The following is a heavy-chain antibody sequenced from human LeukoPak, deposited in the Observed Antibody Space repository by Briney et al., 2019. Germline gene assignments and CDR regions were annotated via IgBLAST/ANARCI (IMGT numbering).Heavy chain of an antibody. J-gene: IGHJ4*02. Sequence: SETLSLTCTVSGGSISSYYWSWIRQPPGKGLEWIGYIYYGGSTNYNPSLKSRVTISVDTSKNQFSLKLSSVTAADTAVYYCARRQPVGDFDYWGQGTLVTVSS. CDR2: IYYGGST. CDR3: ARRQPVGDFDY. D-gene: IGHD1-26*01. CDR1: GGSISSYY. V-gene: IGHV4-59*08.